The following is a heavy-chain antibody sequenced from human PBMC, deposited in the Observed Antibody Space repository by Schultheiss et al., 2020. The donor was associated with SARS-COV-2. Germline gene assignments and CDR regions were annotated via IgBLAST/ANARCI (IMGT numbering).Heavy chain of an antibody. J-gene: IGHJ5*02. D-gene: IGHD6-13*01. Sequence: SVKVSCKASGYTFTSYYMHWVRQAPGQGLEWMGGIIPIFGTPNYAQKFQGRVTITADKSTSTAYMELSSLRSEDTAVYYCAREPSIAAAAYNWFDPWGQGTLVTGSS. CDR2: IIPIFGTP. V-gene: IGHV1-69*06. CDR1: GYTFTSYY. CDR3: AREPSIAAAAYNWFDP.